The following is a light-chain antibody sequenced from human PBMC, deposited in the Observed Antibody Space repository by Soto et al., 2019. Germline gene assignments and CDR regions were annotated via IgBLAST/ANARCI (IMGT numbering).Light chain of an antibody. J-gene: IGLJ2*01. Sequence: QSALTQPASVSGSPGQSITISCTGTSRDIGNYNYVSWYQHHPGKAPKLIIYEVTDRPSGVSNRFSASKSGNTASLTISGLQAEDEADYNCSSCTTTTTVIFGGGTKLTVL. CDR1: SRDIGNYNY. CDR2: EVT. V-gene: IGLV2-14*01. CDR3: SSCTTTTTVI.